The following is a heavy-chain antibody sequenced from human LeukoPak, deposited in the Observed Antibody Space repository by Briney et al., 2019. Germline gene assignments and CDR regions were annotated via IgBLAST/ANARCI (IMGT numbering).Heavy chain of an antibody. CDR3: ARETGSAVGSTDFDY. J-gene: IGHJ4*02. Sequence: PGGSLRLSCAASGFTFSSYAMHWVRQAPGKGLEWVAVISYDGSNKYYADSVKGRFTISRDNSKNTLYLQMDSLKAEDTAVYYCARETGSAVGSTDFDYWGQGTLATVSS. D-gene: IGHD4-17*01. CDR1: GFTFSSYA. CDR2: ISYDGSNK. V-gene: IGHV3-30-3*01.